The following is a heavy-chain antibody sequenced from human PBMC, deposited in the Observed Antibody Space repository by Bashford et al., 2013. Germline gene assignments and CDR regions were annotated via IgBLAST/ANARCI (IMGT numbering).Heavy chain of an antibody. CDR3: ARDLTYDYSNSDGYNWFDP. CDR2: INPKSGVT. Sequence: VASVKVSCKASGYTSGHTFTNYYIHWVRQAPGQGLEWMGWINPKSGVTNYAQKFQGWVSMTRDTSINTAYLELSRLKSDDTAVYYCARDLTYDYSNSDGYNWFDPWGQGTLVTVSS. V-gene: IGHV1-2*04. CDR1: GYTSGHTFTNYY. D-gene: IGHD4-11*01. J-gene: IGHJ5*02.